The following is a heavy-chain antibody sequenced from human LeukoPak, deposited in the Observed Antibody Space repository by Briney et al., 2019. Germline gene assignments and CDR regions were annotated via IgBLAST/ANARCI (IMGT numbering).Heavy chain of an antibody. CDR3: ARMYYYDSSGYYYDY. CDR1: GGSISTYY. V-gene: IGHV4-59*01. J-gene: IGHJ4*02. CDR2: IYYNVKT. Sequence: SETLSLTCTVSGGSISTYYWSWVRQPPGKGLEWIGSIYYNVKTHFNPSLKSRVTISLDTSKNQFSLKLSSVTAADTAVYYCARMYYYDSSGYYYDYWGQGTLVTVSS. D-gene: IGHD3-22*01.